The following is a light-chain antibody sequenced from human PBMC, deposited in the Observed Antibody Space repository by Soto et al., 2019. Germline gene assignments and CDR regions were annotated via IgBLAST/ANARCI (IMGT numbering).Light chain of an antibody. CDR1: SSDVGAYNF. V-gene: IGLV2-11*01. CDR2: DVS. CDR3: CSYAGTYSPV. Sequence: QSALTQPPSVSGSPGQSVTISCTGTSSDVGAYNFVSWYQQYPGKAPKLIIFDVSARPSGGPDRFSGSKSGNTASLTISGLQADDEADYYCCSYAGTYSPVLGGGTKLTVL. J-gene: IGLJ2*01.